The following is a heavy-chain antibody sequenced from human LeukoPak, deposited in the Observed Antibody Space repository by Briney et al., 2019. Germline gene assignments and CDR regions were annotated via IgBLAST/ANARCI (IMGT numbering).Heavy chain of an antibody. CDR3: ARDPAKNDFWRGEGYPYYFDY. CDR2: IMQVVGVK. V-gene: IGHV3-7*01. CDR1: GVTFSSYC. J-gene: IGHJ4*02. D-gene: IGHD3-3*01. Sequence: EGSLRLSCAASGVTFSSYCMSWVRQAPGQGLEWVANIMQVVGVKYYVQTVKGRFTISTDNAKNTLYLQMNSLRAEDTAVYYCARDPAKNDFWRGEGYPYYFDYWGQGTLVTVSS.